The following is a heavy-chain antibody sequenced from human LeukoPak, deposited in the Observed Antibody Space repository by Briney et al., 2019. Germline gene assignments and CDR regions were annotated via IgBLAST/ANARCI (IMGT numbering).Heavy chain of an antibody. CDR3: ARGPSITIFGVFDY. V-gene: IGHV1-69*05. D-gene: IGHD3-3*01. CDR2: IIPIFGTA. J-gene: IGHJ4*02. Sequence: GASVKVSCKASGGTFSSYAISWVRQAPGQGLEWMGGIIPIFGTANYAQKFQGRVTITTDESTSTAYMELSSLRSEDTAVYYCARGPSITIFGVFDYWGQGTLVTVYS. CDR1: GGTFSSYA.